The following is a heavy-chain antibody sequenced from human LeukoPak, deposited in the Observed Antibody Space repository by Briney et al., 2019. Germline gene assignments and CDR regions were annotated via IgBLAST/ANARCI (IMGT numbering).Heavy chain of an antibody. J-gene: IGHJ3*02. CDR2: FDPEDGET. CDR3: ARDWAHTSPGDTEAFDI. Sequence: ASVKVSCKVSGYTLTELSMHWVRQAPGKGLEWMGGFDPEDGETIYAQKFQGRVTITRDTSASTAYMELSSLRSEDTAVYYCARDWAHTSPGDTEAFDIWGQGTMVTVSS. CDR1: GYTLTELS. D-gene: IGHD2-21*02. V-gene: IGHV1-24*01.